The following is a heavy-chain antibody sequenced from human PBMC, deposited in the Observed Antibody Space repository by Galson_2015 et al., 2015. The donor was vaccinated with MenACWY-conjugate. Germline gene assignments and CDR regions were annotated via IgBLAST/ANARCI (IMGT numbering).Heavy chain of an antibody. J-gene: IGHJ4*02. CDR1: GFTFSDYA. CDR3: AKSSSSAGFDY. CDR2: ISGSGAGT. D-gene: IGHD6-13*01. V-gene: IGHV3-23*01. Sequence: SLRLSCAASGFTFSDYAMSWVRQAPGKGLEWVSGISGSGAGTYYADSVKGRFTISRDISKSTLSLQMNSLRAEDAAVYYCAKSSSSAGFDYWGRGTLVTVSS.